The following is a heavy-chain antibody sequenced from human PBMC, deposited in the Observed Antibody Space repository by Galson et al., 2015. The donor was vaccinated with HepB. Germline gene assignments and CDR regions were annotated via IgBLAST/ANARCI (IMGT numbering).Heavy chain of an antibody. CDR2: ISSGSSTI. V-gene: IGHV3-48*04. Sequence: SLRLSCAASGFTFSSYSMDWVRQAPGKGLEWISYISSGSSTIFYADSVKGRFTISRDNANNSLFLQVNSLRAEDTAVYYCARDLYYDSSGYYGLGYWGQGTLVIVSS. D-gene: IGHD3-22*01. CDR3: ARDLYYDSSGYYGLGY. J-gene: IGHJ4*02. CDR1: GFTFSSYS.